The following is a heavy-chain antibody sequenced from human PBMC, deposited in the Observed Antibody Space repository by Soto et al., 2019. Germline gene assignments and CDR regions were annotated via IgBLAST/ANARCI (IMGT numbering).Heavy chain of an antibody. CDR3: ARGGGVGVAGSAAFDM. V-gene: IGHV1-2*02. D-gene: IGHD3-3*01. CDR2: INPATGAA. Sequence: QLHLVQSGAVVKKPGASVTVSCSASGYPVTAYYMHWVRQAPGRGLEWMGGINPATGAAKYTQTFQGRVTMTRDPCTSTVFMELSGLTSEDKAVFYCARGGGVGVAGSAAFDMWGQGTLVTVSS. J-gene: IGHJ3*02. CDR1: GYPVTAYY.